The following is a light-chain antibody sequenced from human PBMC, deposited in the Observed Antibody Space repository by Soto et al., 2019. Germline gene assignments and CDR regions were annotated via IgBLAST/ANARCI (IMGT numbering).Light chain of an antibody. J-gene: IGKJ5*01. Sequence: EIVLTQSPATLSLSPGERATLSCMASQAVSIYLTWYQQKPGQAPRLLIYDTSKRATGIPDRFSGSGSGTDFTLTISSLEPEDFAVYFCQQRSTWPPAITFGQGTRLEIK. V-gene: IGKV3-11*01. CDR1: QAVSIY. CDR2: DTS. CDR3: QQRSTWPPAIT.